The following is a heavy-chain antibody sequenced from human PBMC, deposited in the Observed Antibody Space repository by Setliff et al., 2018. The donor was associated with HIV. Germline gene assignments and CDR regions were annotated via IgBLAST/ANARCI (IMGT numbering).Heavy chain of an antibody. CDR2: IIPIFGTT. J-gene: IGHJ4*02. CDR1: GGTLTTYG. D-gene: IGHD1-7*01. V-gene: IGHV1-69*13. Sequence: SVKVSCKASGGTLTTYGISWVRQAPGQGLEWMGQIIPIFGTTNYAQKFQGRVTITADESTSTAYMELSSLRSEDTAVYYCARGRITGTINFWGQGTLGTVSS. CDR3: ARGRITGTINF.